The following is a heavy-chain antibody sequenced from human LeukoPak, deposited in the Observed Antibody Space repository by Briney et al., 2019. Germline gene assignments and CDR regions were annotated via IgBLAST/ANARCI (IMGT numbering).Heavy chain of an antibody. Sequence: GGSLRLSCAASGFTFSSYWMHWVRQAPGKGLVWVSRINSDGSSTSYADSVKGRFTISRDNAKNTLYPQMNSLRAEDTAVYYCARARSSYGYGDAFDIWGQGTMVTVSS. CDR1: GFTFSSYW. CDR2: INSDGSST. CDR3: ARARSSYGYGDAFDI. V-gene: IGHV3-74*01. J-gene: IGHJ3*02. D-gene: IGHD5-18*01.